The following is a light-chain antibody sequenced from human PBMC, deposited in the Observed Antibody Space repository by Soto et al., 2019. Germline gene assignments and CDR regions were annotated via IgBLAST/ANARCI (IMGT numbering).Light chain of an antibody. CDR3: QQRSNWVGPSIT. J-gene: IGKJ5*01. CDR2: DAS. CDR1: QSVSSY. V-gene: IGKV3-11*01. Sequence: EIVLTQSPATLSLSPGERATLSCRASQSVSSYLAWYQQKPGQAPRLLIYDASNRATGIPARFSGSGSGTDFTLTISSLEPEDFAVYYCQQRSNWVGPSITFGQGTRLEIK.